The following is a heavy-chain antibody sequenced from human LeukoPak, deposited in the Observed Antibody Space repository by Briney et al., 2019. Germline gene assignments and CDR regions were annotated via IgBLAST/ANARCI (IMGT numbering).Heavy chain of an antibody. V-gene: IGHV4-59*02. D-gene: IGHD7-27*01. Sequence: PSETLSLTCTVSGGSVSDYYWSWIRQSPGKGLEWIGYIYYTGSSSYNPSLRSRVTISADTSKNQFSLKLSSVTAADTAVYYCASRKLGNDYWGQGTLVTVSS. CDR3: ASRKLGNDY. CDR2: IYYTGSS. CDR1: GGSVSDYY. J-gene: IGHJ4*01.